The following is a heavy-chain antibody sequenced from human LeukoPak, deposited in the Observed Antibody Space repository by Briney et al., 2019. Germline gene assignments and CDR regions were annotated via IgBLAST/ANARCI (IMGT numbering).Heavy chain of an antibody. CDR2: ISYDGSNK. V-gene: IGHV3-30*18. Sequence: GGSLRLSCAASGFTFSNYGMHWVRQAPGKGLEWVAVISYDGSNKYYTDSVKGRFTISRDNSKNTLYLQMNSLRAEDTAVYYCAEDRTAGYDGLVDYWGQGTLVTVSS. CDR3: AEDRTAGYDGLVDY. D-gene: IGHD5-12*01. J-gene: IGHJ4*02. CDR1: GFTFSNYG.